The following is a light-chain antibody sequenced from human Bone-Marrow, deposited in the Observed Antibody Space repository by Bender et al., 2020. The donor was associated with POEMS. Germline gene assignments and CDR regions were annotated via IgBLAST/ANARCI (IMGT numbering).Light chain of an antibody. CDR1: SNDVGGYNY. CDR3: SSYTSSSTPLWV. Sequence: QSALTQPASVSGSPGQSITISCTGTSNDVGGYNYVSWFQQHPGKAPKLLIFDVSNRPSGVSNRFSGSKSANTASLTISGLQAEDEADYYCSSYTSSSTPLWVFGGGTKLTVL. V-gene: IGLV2-14*03. J-gene: IGLJ3*02. CDR2: DVS.